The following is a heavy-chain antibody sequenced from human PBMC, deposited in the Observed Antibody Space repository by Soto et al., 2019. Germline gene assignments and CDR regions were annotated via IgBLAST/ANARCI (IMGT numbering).Heavy chain of an antibody. CDR3: AITYCRDNSCPRDFDF. Sequence: QVQVVQSGAEVKKPESSVKVSCKPSGGTFNTYTVNWVRLAPGHGLEWMGRFIPILDMANYAQKFQDRVTITADRSTFIGYMELNSLTSDDTAVYYCAITYCRDNSCPRDFDFWGPGTRVTVSS. V-gene: IGHV1-69*02. D-gene: IGHD2-21*01. CDR2: FIPILDMA. J-gene: IGHJ4*02. CDR1: GGTFNTYT.